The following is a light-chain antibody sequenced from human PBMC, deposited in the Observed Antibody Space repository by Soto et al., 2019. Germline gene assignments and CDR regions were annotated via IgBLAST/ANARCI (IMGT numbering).Light chain of an antibody. CDR2: EVS. V-gene: IGLV2-14*01. CDR3: SSYTSSSTYV. J-gene: IGLJ1*01. CDR1: SSDVGGYNL. Sequence: QSALTQPASVSGSPGQSITISCTGTSSDVGGYNLVSWYQHHPGKAPKLMIYEVSNRPSGVSNRFSGSKSGNTASLTISGLQAEDEADYYCSSYTSSSTYVFGTGTKLTVL.